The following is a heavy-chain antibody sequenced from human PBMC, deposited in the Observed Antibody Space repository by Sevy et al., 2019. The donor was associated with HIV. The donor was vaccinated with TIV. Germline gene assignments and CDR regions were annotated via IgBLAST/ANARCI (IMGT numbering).Heavy chain of an antibody. J-gene: IGHJ6*02. CDR3: ARGGSWDHYYYGVDV. D-gene: IGHD1-26*01. CDR1: GFTFRNFG. CDR2: VSYDGSSK. Sequence: GGYLRLSCVGSGFTFRNFGVHCLRQAPGKGLEWLSVVSYDGSSKYYVDSVKGRFIVSRDNSKNTLYLQMNSLRTEDTAVYYCARGGSWDHYYYGVDVWGQGTLVTVSS. V-gene: IGHV3-30*03.